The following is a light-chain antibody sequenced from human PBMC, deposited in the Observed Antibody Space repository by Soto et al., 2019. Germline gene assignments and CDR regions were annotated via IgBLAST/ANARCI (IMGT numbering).Light chain of an antibody. CDR2: GAS. V-gene: IGKV3-20*01. CDR3: QQYGSSPLT. J-gene: IGKJ4*01. CDR1: QSVSSSY. Sequence: EIVLPQSPGTLSLSPGARATLSCRASQSVSSSYLAWYQQTPGQAPRLLIYGASSLATGIPDRFRGSGSGTAFSLTISRLEPEDFAVYYCQQYGSSPLTFGGGTKVEIK.